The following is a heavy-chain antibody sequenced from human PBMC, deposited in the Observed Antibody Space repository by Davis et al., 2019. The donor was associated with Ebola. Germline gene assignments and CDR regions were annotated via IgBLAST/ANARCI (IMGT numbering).Heavy chain of an antibody. J-gene: IGHJ3*02. CDR1: LYRLTSYY. CDR3: AREGGRYYDSSGYVFDI. Sequence: SVTVSFQASLYRLTSYYMHWVRQAPGQGLEWMGIINPITGGTSYAQNFQVRVNMTRDTSKSTVYMELSSLRSEDTAVYYCAREGGRYYDSSGYVFDIWGQGTMVKVSS. V-gene: IGHV1-46*01. CDR2: INPITGGT. D-gene: IGHD3-22*01.